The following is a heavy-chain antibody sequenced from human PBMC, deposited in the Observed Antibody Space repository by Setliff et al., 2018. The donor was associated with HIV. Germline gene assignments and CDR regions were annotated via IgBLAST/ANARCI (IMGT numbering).Heavy chain of an antibody. CDR3: ARERSLITVRRYFDN. D-gene: IGHD1-1*01. Sequence: PSETLSLTCAVYGGSFSGYYWSWIRQPPGKGLECIGEINHSGSTNHNPSLKSRVTISVDTSKNQFSLKLNSVTAADTAVYYCARERSLITVRRYFDNWGQGTLVTVSS. V-gene: IGHV4-34*01. CDR2: INHSGST. J-gene: IGHJ4*02. CDR1: GGSFSGYY.